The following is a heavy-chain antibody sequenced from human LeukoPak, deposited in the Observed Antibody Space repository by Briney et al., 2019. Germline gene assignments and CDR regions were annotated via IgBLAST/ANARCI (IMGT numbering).Heavy chain of an antibody. J-gene: IGHJ5*02. V-gene: IGHV3-21*01. CDR2: ISSSSSYI. CDR3: AGGYSSSWYTFDP. D-gene: IGHD6-13*01. CDR1: GFTFSTFA. Sequence: GGSLRLSCAASGFTFSTFAMNWVRQAPGKGLEWVSSISSSSSYIYYADSMKGRFTISRDNAKSSVYLQMNSLRAEDTAVYYCAGGYSSSWYTFDPWGQGTLVTVSS.